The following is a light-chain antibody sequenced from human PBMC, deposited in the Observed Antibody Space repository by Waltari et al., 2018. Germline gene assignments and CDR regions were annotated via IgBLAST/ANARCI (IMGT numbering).Light chain of an antibody. CDR2: KDS. CDR3: QSADTTDYVL. J-gene: IGLJ2*01. V-gene: IGLV3-25*03. Sequence: SSGLTQPPSMSVSPGLTARITCSGDAWSQQFVHWYQQKPGQAPVMVIFKDSDRPSEIPERFSGSTSGTTGTLTISGVQAEDEADYYCQSADTTDYVLFGGGTSLTVL. CDR1: AWSQQF.